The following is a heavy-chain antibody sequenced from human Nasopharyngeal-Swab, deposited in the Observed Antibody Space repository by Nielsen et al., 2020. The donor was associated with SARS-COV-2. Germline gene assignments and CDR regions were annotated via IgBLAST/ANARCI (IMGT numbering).Heavy chain of an antibody. CDR1: GFTFSNAW. D-gene: IGHD6-19*01. V-gene: IGHV3-15*01. CDR2: IKSKTDGGTT. J-gene: IGHJ4*02. Sequence: GGSLRLSCAASGFTFSNAWMSWVRQAPGKRLEWVGRIKSKTDGGTTDYAAPVKGRFTISRDDSKNTLYLQMNSLKTEDTAVYYCTTDQGSGWFFIWGQGTLVTVSS. CDR3: TTDQGSGWFFI.